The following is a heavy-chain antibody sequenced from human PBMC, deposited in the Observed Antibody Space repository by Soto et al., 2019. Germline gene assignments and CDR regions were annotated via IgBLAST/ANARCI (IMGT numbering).Heavy chain of an antibody. CDR2: ISYDGSNK. J-gene: IGHJ4*02. D-gene: IGHD2-2*01. V-gene: IGHV3-30-3*01. CDR1: GFTFSSYA. Sequence: VQLVESGGGLIQSGGSLRLSCAASGFTFSSYAMHWVRQAPGKGLEWVAVISYDGSNKYYADSVKGRFTISRDNSKNTLYLQMNSLRAEDTAVYYCARDGVREDIVVVPAATLFDYWGQGTLVTVSS. CDR3: ARDGVREDIVVVPAATLFDY.